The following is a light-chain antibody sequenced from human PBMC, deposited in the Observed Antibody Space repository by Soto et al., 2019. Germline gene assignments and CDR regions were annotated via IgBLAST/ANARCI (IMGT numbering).Light chain of an antibody. CDR1: QNVRSN. V-gene: IGKV3-15*01. J-gene: IGKJ1*01. CDR2: GAS. CDR3: QQYNNWPRA. Sequence: EIVMTQSPATLSVSPGERATLPCRASQNVRSNLAWYQQKPGQAPRLLIYGASIRATGIPARFSGSGSGTEFTLSISSLQSEDFAVYYCQQYNNWPRAFGQGAKVEIK.